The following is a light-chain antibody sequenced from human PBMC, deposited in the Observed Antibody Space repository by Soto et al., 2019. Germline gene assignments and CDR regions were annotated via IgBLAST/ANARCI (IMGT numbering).Light chain of an antibody. CDR3: GSYAGTKNFVV. CDR2: DVT. J-gene: IGLJ2*01. V-gene: IGLV2-8*01. CDR1: SSDIGVYDY. Sequence: QSALTQPPSASGSPGQSVTISCTGTSSDIGVYDYVSWYQRHPDKAPKLVIYDVTKRPSGVPDRFSGSKSGNTASLTVSGLQAEDEADYFCGSYAGTKNFVVFGGGTKLTVL.